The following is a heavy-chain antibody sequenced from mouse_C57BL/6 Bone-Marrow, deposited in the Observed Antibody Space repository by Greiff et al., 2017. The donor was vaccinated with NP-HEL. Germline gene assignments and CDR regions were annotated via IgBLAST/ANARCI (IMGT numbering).Heavy chain of an antibody. CDR2: IDPETGGT. CDR1: GYTFTDYE. D-gene: IGHD1-1*01. J-gene: IGHJ3*01. CDR3: TRTDYYGSSSWFAY. Sequence: QVQLQQSGAELVRPGASVTLSCKASGYTFTDYEMHWVKQTPVHGLEWIGAIDPETGGTAYNQKFKGKAILTADKSSSTAYMELRSLTSEDSAVYYCTRTDYYGSSSWFAYWGQWTLVTVSA. V-gene: IGHV1-15*01.